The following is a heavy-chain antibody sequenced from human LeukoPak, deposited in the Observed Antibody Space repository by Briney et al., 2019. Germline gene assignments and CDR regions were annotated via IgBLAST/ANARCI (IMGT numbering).Heavy chain of an antibody. CDR3: ATSFIGSPGTFDN. CDR2: ISNSGNSI. Sequence: GGSLRLSCAASGFTFIDYYMNWIRQAPGKGLEWISYISNSGNSIYQADSVKGRFTISRDNAENSVSLQMDSLRAEDTAVYYCATSFIGSPGTFDNWGRGTLVTVSS. J-gene: IGHJ4*02. CDR1: GFTFIDYY. D-gene: IGHD6-13*01. V-gene: IGHV3-11*04.